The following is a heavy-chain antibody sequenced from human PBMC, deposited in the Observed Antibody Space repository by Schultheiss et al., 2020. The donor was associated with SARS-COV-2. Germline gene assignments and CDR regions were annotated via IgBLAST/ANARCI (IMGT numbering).Heavy chain of an antibody. D-gene: IGHD3-16*01. V-gene: IGHV3-30*02. Sequence: GGSLRLSCAASGFTFSSYGMHWVRQAPGKGLEWVAVIWYDGSNKYYADSVKGRFTISRDNSKNTLYLQMNSLRAEDTAVYYCAKDLQGGALDYWGQGTLVTVSS. CDR3: AKDLQGGALDY. J-gene: IGHJ4*02. CDR2: IWYDGSNK. CDR1: GFTFSSYG.